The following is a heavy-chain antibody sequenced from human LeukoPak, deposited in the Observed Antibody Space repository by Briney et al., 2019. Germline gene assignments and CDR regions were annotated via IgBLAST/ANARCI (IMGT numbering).Heavy chain of an antibody. V-gene: IGHV1-8*01. D-gene: IGHD6-13*01. CDR2: MNPNSGNT. CDR3: SRSGGSRSWSPFDY. CDR1: GYTFTSYD. Sequence: ASVKVSCKASGYTFTSYDINWVRQATGQGLEWMGWMNPNSGNTGYAQKFQGRVTMTRNTSISTAYMELSSLRSEDTAVYYCSRSGGSRSWSPFDYWGQGTLVTVSS. J-gene: IGHJ4*02.